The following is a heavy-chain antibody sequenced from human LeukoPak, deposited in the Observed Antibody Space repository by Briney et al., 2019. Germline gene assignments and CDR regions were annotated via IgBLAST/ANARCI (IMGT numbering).Heavy chain of an antibody. Sequence: SETLSLTCTVSGGSISSSSYYWGWIRQPPGKGLEWIGSIYYSGSTYYNPSLKSRVTISVDTSKNQFSLNLSSVTAADTAVYYCARDVIKPGYSGSSDHEDYWGQGTLVTVSS. J-gene: IGHJ4*02. D-gene: IGHD1-26*01. CDR1: GGSISSSSYY. CDR3: ARDVIKPGYSGSSDHEDY. V-gene: IGHV4-39*07. CDR2: IYYSGST.